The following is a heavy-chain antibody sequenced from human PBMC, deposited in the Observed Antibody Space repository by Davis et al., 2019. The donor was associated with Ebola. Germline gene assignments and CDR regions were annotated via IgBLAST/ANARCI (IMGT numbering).Heavy chain of an antibody. Sequence: PGGSLRLSCAAFGFTFSSYWMSWVRQAPGKGLEWVANIKQDGSEKYYVDSVKGRFTISRDNAKNSLYLQMNSLRAEDTAVYYCARQYQPEDYYYYYYGMDVWGQGTTVTVSS. CDR1: GFTFSSYW. V-gene: IGHV3-7*01. CDR3: ARQYQPEDYYYYYYGMDV. CDR2: IKQDGSEK. D-gene: IGHD2-2*01. J-gene: IGHJ6*02.